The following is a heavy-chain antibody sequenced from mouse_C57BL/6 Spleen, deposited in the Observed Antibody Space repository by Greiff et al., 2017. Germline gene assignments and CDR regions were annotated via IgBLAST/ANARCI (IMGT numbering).Heavy chain of an antibody. CDR2: IYPSDSET. V-gene: IGHV1-61*01. D-gene: IGHD1-1*01. CDR3: ARDYGSRFDY. J-gene: IGHJ2*01. Sequence: VQLQQPGAELVRPGSSVKLSCKASGYTFTSYWMNWVKQRHGQGLEWIGNIYPSDSETHYNQKFKDKATLTVDKSSSTAYMQLSSLTSEDSAVYYCARDYGSRFDYWGQGTTLTVSS. CDR1: GYTFTSYW.